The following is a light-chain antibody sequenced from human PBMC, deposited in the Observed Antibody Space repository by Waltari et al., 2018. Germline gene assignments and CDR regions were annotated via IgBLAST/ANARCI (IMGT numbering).Light chain of an antibody. CDR3: AAWFDSLNGWV. CDR2: HIN. CDR1: RSRPGSMY. V-gene: IGLV1-44*01. Sequence: QSLVTQPPSVSGTPGPRVTISCSACRSRPGSMYPNWYQQFPGTAPQLLIYHINVRPSGVPDRFSGSKSGTSATLTISGLQSEDEADYYCAAWFDSLNGWVFGGGTKVTVL. J-gene: IGLJ3*02.